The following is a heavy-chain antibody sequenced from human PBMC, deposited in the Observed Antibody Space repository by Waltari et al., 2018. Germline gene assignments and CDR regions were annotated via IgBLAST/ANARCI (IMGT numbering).Heavy chain of an antibody. CDR1: GYTFTNHD. CDR3: ARDGALTTADYRWFDS. Sequence: QVQLIQSAPEVKKPGASVKVSCKTSGYTFTNHDINWVRQAAGQGLEWMAWMKPSNGKRGYRQRLKGRITVTRNTSISTVFRELTGLTSEDTAVYYCARDGALTTADYRWFDSWGQGTLVTVSS. V-gene: IGHV1-8*01. CDR2: MKPSNGKR. J-gene: IGHJ5*01. D-gene: IGHD3-16*02.